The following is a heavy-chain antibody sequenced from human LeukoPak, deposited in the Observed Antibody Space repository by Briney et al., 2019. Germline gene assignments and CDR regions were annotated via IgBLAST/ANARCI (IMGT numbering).Heavy chain of an antibody. V-gene: IGHV4-61*01. Sequence: PSETLSLTFTVSGGSVSSVSYYWSWIRQPPGKGLEWIGYIYYSGSISYNPSLKSRVTISVDTPKNQFSLKLSSVTAADTAVYFCARAHGSGSTTFDPWGQGTLVTVSS. J-gene: IGHJ5*02. CDR1: GGSVSSVSYY. D-gene: IGHD3-10*01. CDR2: IYYSGSI. CDR3: ARAHGSGSTTFDP.